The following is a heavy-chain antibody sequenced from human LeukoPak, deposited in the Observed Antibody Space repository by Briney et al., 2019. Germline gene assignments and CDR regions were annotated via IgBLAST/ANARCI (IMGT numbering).Heavy chain of an antibody. CDR3: ARVVLGSGSYYTKGYYYYGMDV. V-gene: IGHV1-69*13. CDR2: IIPIFGTA. Sequence: ASVRVSCKATGSTVSSYDISGVRQAPGQWLEWMGGIIPIFGTANYAQKFEGRVTITADESTSTAYMELSSLRSEDTAVYYCARVVLGSGSYYTKGYYYYGMDVWGQGTTVTVSS. CDR1: GSTVSSYD. D-gene: IGHD1-26*01. J-gene: IGHJ6*02.